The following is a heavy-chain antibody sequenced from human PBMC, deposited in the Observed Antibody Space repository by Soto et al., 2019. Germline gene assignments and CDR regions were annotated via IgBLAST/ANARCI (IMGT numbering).Heavy chain of an antibody. V-gene: IGHV1-46*01. J-gene: IGHJ4*02. CDR2: IRPSGGST. D-gene: IGHD3-22*01. Sequence: ASVKVSCKASGYTFTSYYMHWVRQAPGQGLEWMGIIRPSGGSTTYAQKFQGRVTMTRDTSTSTVYMELSSLRSEDTAVYYCARSLSGYITHFDYWGQGTLVTVSS. CDR1: GYTFTSYY. CDR3: ARSLSGYITHFDY.